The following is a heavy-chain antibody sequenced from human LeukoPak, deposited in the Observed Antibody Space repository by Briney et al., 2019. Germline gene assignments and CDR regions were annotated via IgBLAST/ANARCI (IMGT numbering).Heavy chain of an antibody. V-gene: IGHV3-74*01. D-gene: IGHD4-11*01. CDR3: ARDRNYWFDP. Sequence: GGSLRLSCAASGFTFSSYWMRWVRHAPGKGRVWVSHINSDGSSTNYADSVKGRFTISRDNAKNALYLQMNSLRAEDTAVYYCARDRNYWFDPWGQGTLVAVSS. J-gene: IGHJ5*02. CDR2: INSDGSST. CDR1: GFTFSSYW.